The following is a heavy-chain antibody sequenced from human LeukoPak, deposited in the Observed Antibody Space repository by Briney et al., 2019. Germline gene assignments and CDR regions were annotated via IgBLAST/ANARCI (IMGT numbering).Heavy chain of an antibody. CDR1: GFTFRNYA. D-gene: IGHD2-21*01. Sequence: GASLRLSCAASGFTFRNYAMSWVRQASGEGPEWVSGISSDGRAFYADSVKGRFTISRDNSKNTLYLQMNSLRAEDTAVYYCAKEAAVIAIPYFDYWGQGTLVTVSS. V-gene: IGHV3-23*01. CDR3: AKEAAVIAIPYFDY. J-gene: IGHJ4*02. CDR2: ISSDGRA.